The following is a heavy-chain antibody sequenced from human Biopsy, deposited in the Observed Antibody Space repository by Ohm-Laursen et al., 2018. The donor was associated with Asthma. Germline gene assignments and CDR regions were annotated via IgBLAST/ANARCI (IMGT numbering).Heavy chain of an antibody. Sequence: GASVKVSCKASGDSFSNYAISWVRQAPGQGLEWMGGLIPVLGTPDHAQMFEGRVTITADESTSTAYMELSSLSSEDTAVYYCARMITMIQAANYYSYAMDVWGQGTTVTVSS. J-gene: IGHJ6*02. CDR3: ARMITMIQAANYYSYAMDV. D-gene: IGHD3-22*01. CDR1: GDSFSNYA. CDR2: LIPVLGTP. V-gene: IGHV1-69*13.